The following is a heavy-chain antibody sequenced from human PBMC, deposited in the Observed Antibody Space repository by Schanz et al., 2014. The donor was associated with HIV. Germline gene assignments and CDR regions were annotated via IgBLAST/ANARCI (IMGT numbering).Heavy chain of an antibody. J-gene: IGHJ4*01. CDR3: VRDAAGRFSDRSPGY. D-gene: IGHD2-15*01. V-gene: IGHV3-9*01. CDR2: ISWHGYTV. Sequence: VQLVESGGGVVQPGRSLRLSCAASGFSFTDYAMHWVRQVPGKGLEWVAGISWHGYTVGYADSVKGRFTISRDNSKNTLYLQMNSLRVEDTAVYYCVRDAAGRFSDRSPGYWGQGTLVIVSS. CDR1: GFSFTDYA.